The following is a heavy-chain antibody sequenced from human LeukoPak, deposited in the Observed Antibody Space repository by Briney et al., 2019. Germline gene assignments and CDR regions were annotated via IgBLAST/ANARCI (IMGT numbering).Heavy chain of an antibody. V-gene: IGHV3-20*04. J-gene: IGHJ4*02. D-gene: IGHD3-22*01. CDR1: GFTFDDYG. CDR2: INWSGGST. Sequence: AGGSLRLSCAASGFTFDDYGMSWVRQAPGKGLEWVSGINWSGGSTGYADSVKGRFTISRDNAKNSLYLQMNSLRAEDTAVYYCAKDMDSSGYYFDSWDQGTLVTVSS. CDR3: AKDMDSSGYYFDS.